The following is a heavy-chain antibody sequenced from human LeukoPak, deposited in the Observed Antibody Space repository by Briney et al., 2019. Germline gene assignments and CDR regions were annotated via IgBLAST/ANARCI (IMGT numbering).Heavy chain of an antibody. J-gene: IGHJ3*02. D-gene: IGHD3-22*01. CDR2: FYCYGYT. Sequence: SETLCLTCSVPGGSISSYYWSWIRQPAGKGLEWIGRFYCYGYTNYNPSQQSRDHMSVDTSKNQFSLKLSSLTAADTAIYYCARDRSGSSGYCSAVDIWGRGTMVTLSS. CDR1: GGSISSYY. V-gene: IGHV4-4*07. CDR3: ARDRSGSSGYCSAVDI.